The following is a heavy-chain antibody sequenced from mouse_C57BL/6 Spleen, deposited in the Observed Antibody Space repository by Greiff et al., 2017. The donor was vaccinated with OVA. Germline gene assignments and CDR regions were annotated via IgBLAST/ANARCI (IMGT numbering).Heavy chain of an antibody. Sequence: EVKVVESGGGLVKPGGSLKLSCAASGFTFSSYAMSWVRQTPEKRLEWVATISDGGSYTYYPDNVKGRFTISRDNAKNNLYLQMSHLKSEDTAMYDCASEGEGDWFAYWGQGTLVTVSA. CDR1: GFTFSSYA. CDR2: ISDGGSYT. V-gene: IGHV5-4*03. J-gene: IGHJ3*01. CDR3: ASEGEGDWFAY.